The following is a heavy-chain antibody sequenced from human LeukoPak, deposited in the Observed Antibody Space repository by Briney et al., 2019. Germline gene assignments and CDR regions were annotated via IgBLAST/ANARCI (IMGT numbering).Heavy chain of an antibody. CDR1: GDSVSSNSVA. CDR3: ARDPGAFDM. J-gene: IGHJ3*02. V-gene: IGHV6-1*01. Sequence: SQTLSLTCAISGDSVSSNSVAWNWIRQSPSRDLEWLGRTYYRSKWYNDYAVSVKSRITINPDTSENQFSLHLNSVTPEDTAVYYCARDPGAFDMWGQGTMVTVSS. D-gene: IGHD3-10*01. CDR2: TYYRSKWYN.